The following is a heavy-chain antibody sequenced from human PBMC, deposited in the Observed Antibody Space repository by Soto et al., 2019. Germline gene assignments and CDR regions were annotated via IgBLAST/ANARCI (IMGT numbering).Heavy chain of an antibody. Sequence: GESLRLSCAASGFTFSSYGMNWVRQTPGKGLEWFSYISSSGGTIFYVDSVKGRFTISSNNAKNSLYLQLNSLRAADTAVYYCATLTRIRSDVSEFDLLRVWGPGTTVTVPS. CDR1: GFTFSSYG. CDR2: ISSSGGTI. D-gene: IGHD1-20*01. J-gene: IGHJ6*02. V-gene: IGHV3-48*03. CDR3: ATLTRIRSDVSEFDLLRV.